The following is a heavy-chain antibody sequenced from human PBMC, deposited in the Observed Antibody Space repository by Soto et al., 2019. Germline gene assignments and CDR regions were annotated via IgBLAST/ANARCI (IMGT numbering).Heavy chain of an antibody. CDR2: INQDGSQK. Sequence: EVQLVESGGGLAQPGGSLRLSCAASGFTLSNYWMSWVRQAPGKGLEWVANINQDGSQKFYLDSVEGRFTISRDNARNSLYLQMNSLRAEDTAIYYCARIYCSSSSCYIDFWGQGILVTVSS. D-gene: IGHD2-2*02. CDR3: ARIYCSSSSCYIDF. J-gene: IGHJ4*02. V-gene: IGHV3-7*03. CDR1: GFTLSNYW.